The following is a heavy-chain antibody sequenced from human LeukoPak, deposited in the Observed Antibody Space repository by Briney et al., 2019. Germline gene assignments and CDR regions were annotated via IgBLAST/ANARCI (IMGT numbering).Heavy chain of an antibody. Sequence: ASVKVSCKASGYTFTSYGISWVRQAPGQGLEWMGWVSAYNGNTNYAQKLQGRVTMTTDTSTSTAYMELRSLRSDDTAVYYCASGYLSGSTYYFDYWGQGTLVTVSS. CDR2: VSAYNGNT. CDR1: GYTFTSYG. D-gene: IGHD1-26*01. J-gene: IGHJ4*02. V-gene: IGHV1-18*01. CDR3: ASGYLSGSTYYFDY.